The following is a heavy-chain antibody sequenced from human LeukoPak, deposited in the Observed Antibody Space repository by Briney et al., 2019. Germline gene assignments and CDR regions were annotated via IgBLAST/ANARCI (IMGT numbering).Heavy chain of an antibody. CDR3: ARHRLARHYYGSGSYYYFDY. J-gene: IGHJ4*02. CDR2: ISSSGST. V-gene: IGHV4-61*02. D-gene: IGHD3-10*01. Sequence: SQTLSLTCTVSGDSISSGDYYWSWIRQPAGKGLEWIGRISSSGSTNYNPSLKSRVTISVDTSKNQFSLKLSSVTAADTAVYYCARHRLARHYYGSGSYYYFDYWGQGTLVTVSS. CDR1: GDSISSGDYY.